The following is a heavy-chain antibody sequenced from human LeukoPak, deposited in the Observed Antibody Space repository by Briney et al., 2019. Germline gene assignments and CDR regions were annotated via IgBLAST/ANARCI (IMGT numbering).Heavy chain of an antibody. CDR2: ISWNSGSI. V-gene: IGHV3-9*01. J-gene: IGHJ6*03. Sequence: GRSLRLSCAASGFTFDDYAMHWVRQAPGKGLEWVSGISWNSGSIGYADSVKGRFTISRDNAKNSLYLQMNSLRAEDTAVYYCAKDHAGYTVTTYYYYMDVWGKGTTVTVSS. D-gene: IGHD4-11*01. CDR3: AKDHAGYTVTTYYYYMDV. CDR1: GFTFDDYA.